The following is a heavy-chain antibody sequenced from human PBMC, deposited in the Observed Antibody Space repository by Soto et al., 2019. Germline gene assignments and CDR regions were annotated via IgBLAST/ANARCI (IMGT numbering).Heavy chain of an antibody. J-gene: IGHJ5*02. Sequence: GGSLRLSCVASGFTFSNYAMHWVRQAPGKGLEWVAIVSYDGDNEYYADSVRGRFFISRDNSRNTLYLQTSSLRHEDTAVYYCARDRSYPNWFDPWGQGTLVTVSS. D-gene: IGHD3-10*01. CDR1: GFTFSNYA. CDR2: VSYDGDNE. V-gene: IGHV3-30*03. CDR3: ARDRSYPNWFDP.